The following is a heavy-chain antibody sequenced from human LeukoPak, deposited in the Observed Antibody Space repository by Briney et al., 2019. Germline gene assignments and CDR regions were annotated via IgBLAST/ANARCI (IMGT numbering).Heavy chain of an antibody. CDR2: IHYSGST. CDR3: ARGSIAVVGNFDY. CDR1: GGSVDINY. Sequence: SETLSLACSVSGGSVDINYWSWIRQPPGKGLEWIGYIHYSGSTDYNPSLKSRVTISVDMSKNQLSLKLSSVTAADTAVYYCARGSIAVVGNFDYWGQGTLVTVSS. D-gene: IGHD6-19*01. J-gene: IGHJ4*02. V-gene: IGHV4-59*02.